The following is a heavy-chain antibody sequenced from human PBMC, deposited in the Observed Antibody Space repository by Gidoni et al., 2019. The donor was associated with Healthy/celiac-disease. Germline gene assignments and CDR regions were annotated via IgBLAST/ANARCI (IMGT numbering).Heavy chain of an antibody. J-gene: IGHJ6*02. D-gene: IGHD3-16*02. CDR1: GFPFSSYA. V-gene: IGHV3-30*01. CDR3: ARDRNDYVWGSYRHYYYGMDV. Sequence: QVPLVESGGGVVQPGRSLRLSCAASGFPFSSYALPWLRQAPGKGLEWVAVISYDGSNKYYADSVKGRFTISRDNSKNTLYLQMNSLRAEDTAVYYCARDRNDYVWGSYRHYYYGMDVWGQGTTVTVSS. CDR2: ISYDGSNK.